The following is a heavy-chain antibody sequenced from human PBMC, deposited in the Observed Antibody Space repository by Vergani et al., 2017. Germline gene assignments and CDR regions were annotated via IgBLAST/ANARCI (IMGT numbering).Heavy chain of an antibody. CDR2: ISSISSYI. CDR1: GFTFSSYS. D-gene: IGHD3-10*01. Sequence: EVQLVESGGGLVKRGGSLRLSCAASGFTFSSYSMNWVRQAPGKGLEWVSSISSISSYIHYSDSLNGRFTISRDNAKSSLYLQMNSLRAEDTGVYYCVRDRYYLDSGSYPYFYYYGLDVWGQGTAVTVSS. J-gene: IGHJ6*02. CDR3: VRDRYYLDSGSYPYFYYYGLDV. V-gene: IGHV3-21*01.